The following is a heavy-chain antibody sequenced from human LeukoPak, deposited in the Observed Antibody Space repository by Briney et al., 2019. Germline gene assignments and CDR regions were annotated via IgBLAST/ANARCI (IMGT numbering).Heavy chain of an antibody. V-gene: IGHV3-23*01. CDR3: AKADYGDFAFDY. J-gene: IGHJ4*02. D-gene: IGHD4-17*01. Sequence: GGSLRLSCAASGFTFSSCAMSWVRQAPGKGLEWVSAISDSGGSTYYADSVKGRFTISRDNSKNTLWLQMNNLRADDTAVYYCAKADYGDFAFDYWGQGTLVTVSS. CDR2: ISDSGGST. CDR1: GFTFSSCA.